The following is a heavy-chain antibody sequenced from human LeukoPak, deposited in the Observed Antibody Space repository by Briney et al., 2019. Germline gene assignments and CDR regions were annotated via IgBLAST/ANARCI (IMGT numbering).Heavy chain of an antibody. CDR1: GGSISSYY. CDR2: IYYSGST. V-gene: IGHV4-59*01. J-gene: IGHJ4*02. Sequence: PSETLSLTCTVSGGSISSYYWSWSRQPPGKGLEWIGYIYYSGSTNYNPSLKSRVTISVDTSKNQFSLKLSSVTAADTAVYYCARGYGEDYFDYWGQGTLVTVSS. D-gene: IGHD4-17*01. CDR3: ARGYGEDYFDY.